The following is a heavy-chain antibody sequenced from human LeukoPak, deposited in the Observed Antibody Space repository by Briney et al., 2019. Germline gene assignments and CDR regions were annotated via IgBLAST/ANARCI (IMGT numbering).Heavy chain of an antibody. D-gene: IGHD2-2*01. J-gene: IGHJ4*02. Sequence: SENLSLTCTVSGGSISGHYWSWIRQPPGKGLEWVAYIYYGGSTNYNPSLKSRVTISVDTSKNQFSLKLSSVTAADTAVYYCARMSSTSWEFDYWGQGTLVTVSS. CDR1: GGSISGHY. CDR3: ARMSSTSWEFDY. CDR2: IYYGGST. V-gene: IGHV4-59*11.